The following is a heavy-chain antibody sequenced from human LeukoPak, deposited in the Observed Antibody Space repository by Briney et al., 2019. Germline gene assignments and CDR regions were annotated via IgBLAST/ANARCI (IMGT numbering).Heavy chain of an antibody. CDR2: IIPLFGTA. J-gene: IGHJ4*02. CDR1: GGTFSNYA. Sequence: SVKVSCKASGGTFSNYAISWVRQAPGQGLEWMGGIIPLFGTANYAQKFLGRVIITADEFTSTTYMYLGSLKSEGTAVYYCAREWAGYGSGSYYYYWGQGTLVTVSS. V-gene: IGHV1-69*13. CDR3: AREWAGYGSGSYYYY. D-gene: IGHD3-10*01.